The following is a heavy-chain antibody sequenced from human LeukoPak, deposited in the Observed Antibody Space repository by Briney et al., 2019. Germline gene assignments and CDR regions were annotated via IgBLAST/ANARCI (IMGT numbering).Heavy chain of an antibody. CDR2: IYHSGST. Sequence: PSETLSLTCTVSGGSISSGDYYWSWIRQPPGKGLEWIGYIYHSGSTYYNPSLKSRVTISVDRSKNQFSLKLSSVTAADTAVYYCARAPRDGYNYNWYFDLWGRGTLVTVSS. V-gene: IGHV4-30-2*01. CDR1: GGSISSGDYY. J-gene: IGHJ2*01. D-gene: IGHD5-24*01. CDR3: ARAPRDGYNYNWYFDL.